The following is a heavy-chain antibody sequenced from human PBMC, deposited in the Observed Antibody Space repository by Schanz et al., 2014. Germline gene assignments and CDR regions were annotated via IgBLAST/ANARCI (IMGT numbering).Heavy chain of an antibody. CDR3: AKDAPYPFDL. V-gene: IGHV3-23*01. CDR2: ISGDHRNT. Sequence: EVQLLESGGGLVQPGGSLRLSCAASGFGFSSYAMSWVRQAPGKGLEWVSSISGDHRNTFYADSVKGRFTISRDNSKNTRYLQMNSLRAEDTAIYYCAKDAPYPFDLWGRGTLITVSS. CDR1: GFGFSSYA. J-gene: IGHJ2*01.